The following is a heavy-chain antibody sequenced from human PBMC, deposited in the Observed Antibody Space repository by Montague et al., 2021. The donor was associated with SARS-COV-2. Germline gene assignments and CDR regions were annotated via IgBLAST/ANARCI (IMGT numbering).Heavy chain of an antibody. CDR3: AHDDVGNRGFEF. V-gene: IGHV2-5*01. D-gene: IGHD1-26*01. J-gene: IGHJ4*02. Sequence: PALVKPTQTLTLTCSFSGFSLSTSAVGVGWIRQPPGKALEWLAVIYWNDDKYYDPSLNSRLTITKDTSKNQVVLTMTNMDPVDTATYYCAHDDVGNRGFEFWGQGTLVTVSS. CDR2: IYWNDDK. CDR1: GFSLSTSAVG.